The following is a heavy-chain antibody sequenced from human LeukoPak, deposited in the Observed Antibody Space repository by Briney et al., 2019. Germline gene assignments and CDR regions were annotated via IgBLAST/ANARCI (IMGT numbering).Heavy chain of an antibody. J-gene: IGHJ4*02. D-gene: IGHD1-1*01. Sequence: ASVKVSCKASGYTFTDYYIHWVRQAPGQGLEWMGWVNPKSGGTRYAQNFQGRVTMTTDTSISTAYMELSRLRSDDTAVFFCARVLCCDVGTTFLFDYWGQGTLVTVSS. CDR2: VNPKSGGT. CDR1: GYTFTDYY. V-gene: IGHV1-2*02. CDR3: ARVLCCDVGTTFLFDY.